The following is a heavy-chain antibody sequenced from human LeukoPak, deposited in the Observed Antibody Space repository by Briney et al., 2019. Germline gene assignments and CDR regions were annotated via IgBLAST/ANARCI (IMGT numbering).Heavy chain of an antibody. Sequence: PGGSLRLSCVVSGFTFSKYRMTWVRQAPGKGLEWVANINQDGSDIYYLDSLGGRFTISGDNAAGSVFLHLDNLTVEDTAVYYCARSQSTMATWSLDYWGRGTRVTVSS. V-gene: IGHV3-7*01. CDR2: INQDGSDI. CDR1: GFTFSKYR. D-gene: IGHD5/OR15-5a*01. J-gene: IGHJ4*02. CDR3: ARSQSTMATWSLDY.